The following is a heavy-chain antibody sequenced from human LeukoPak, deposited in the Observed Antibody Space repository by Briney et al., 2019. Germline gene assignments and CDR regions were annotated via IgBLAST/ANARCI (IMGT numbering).Heavy chain of an antibody. J-gene: IGHJ3*02. CDR3: ALKWAYDSSGYYGAFDI. CDR1: GGTFSSYA. D-gene: IGHD3-22*01. Sequence: GASVKVSCKASGGTFSSYAISWVRQAPGQGLEWMGIINPSGGSTSYAQKFQGRVTMTRDTSTSTVYMELSSLRSEDTAVYYCALKWAYDSSGYYGAFDIWGQGTMVTVSS. V-gene: IGHV1-46*01. CDR2: INPSGGST.